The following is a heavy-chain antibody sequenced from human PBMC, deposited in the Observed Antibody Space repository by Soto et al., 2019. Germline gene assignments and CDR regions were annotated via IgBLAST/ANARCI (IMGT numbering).Heavy chain of an antibody. D-gene: IGHD4-17*01. CDR3: ARVGGYYGDYPNFDY. J-gene: IGHJ4*02. CDR2: IYYSGST. Sequence: PSETLSLTCTVSGGSISSYYWTWIRQPPGKGLEWIGNIYYSGSTNYNPSLKSRVTISVDTSKNQFFLRLSSMTAADTAVYYCARVGGYYGDYPNFDYWGQGTLVTVSS. CDR1: GGSISSYY. V-gene: IGHV4-59*01.